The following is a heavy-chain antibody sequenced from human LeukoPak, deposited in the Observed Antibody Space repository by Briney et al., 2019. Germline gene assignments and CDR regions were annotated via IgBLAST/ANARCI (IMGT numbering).Heavy chain of an antibody. CDR1: GYTFTSYY. J-gene: IGHJ6*03. Sequence: ASVKVSCRASGYTFTSYYMHWVRQAPGQGLEWMGIINPSGGSTSYAQKFQGRVTMTRDMSTSTVYMELSSLRSEDTAVYYCARGYYYGSGPPRYYYMDVWGKGTTVTVSS. V-gene: IGHV1-46*01. D-gene: IGHD3-10*01. CDR3: ARGYYYGSGPPRYYYMDV. CDR2: INPSGGST.